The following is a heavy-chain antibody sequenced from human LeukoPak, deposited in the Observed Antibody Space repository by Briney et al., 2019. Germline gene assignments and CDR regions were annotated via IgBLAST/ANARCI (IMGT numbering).Heavy chain of an antibody. CDR1: GFTVSNNY. J-gene: IGHJ4*02. V-gene: IGHV3-53*01. CDR2: TYSGGTT. D-gene: IGHD1-1*01. CDR3: VTDGDKWNDFEY. Sequence: GGSLRLSCAGSGFTVSNNYMTWVRQAPGKGLEWVSVTYSGGTTYYADSVEGRFTISRDNSKNTLYLQMNSLRTEDTALYYCVTDGDKWNDFEYWGQGTLVTVSS.